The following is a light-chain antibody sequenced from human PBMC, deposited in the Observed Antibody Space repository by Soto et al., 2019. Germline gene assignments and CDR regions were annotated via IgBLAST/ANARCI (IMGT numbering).Light chain of an antibody. CDR2: GAF. CDR1: QSVSSN. Sequence: EIVMTQSPPTLSLSPGERATLSCMASQSVSSNVAWYEQRPGQAPRLLIDGAFTRATGVPARFSGSRSGTEFTLTISSPQSEDFALYYCQQHNNWPYTFGQGTRLEI. V-gene: IGKV3-15*01. J-gene: IGKJ5*01. CDR3: QQHNNWPYT.